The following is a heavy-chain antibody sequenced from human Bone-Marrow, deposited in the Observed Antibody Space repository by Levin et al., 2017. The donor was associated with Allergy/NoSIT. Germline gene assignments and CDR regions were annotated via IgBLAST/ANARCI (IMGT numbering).Heavy chain of an antibody. CDR3: ARALPWKTFDI. D-gene: IGHD1-1*01. Sequence: SETLSLTCTVSGGSISSYYWSWIRQPPGKGLEWIGYIYYSGSTNYNPSLKSRVTISVDTSKNQFSLKLSSVTAADTAVYYCARALPWKTFDIWGQGTMVTVSS. J-gene: IGHJ3*02. V-gene: IGHV4-59*01. CDR2: IYYSGST. CDR1: GGSISSYY.